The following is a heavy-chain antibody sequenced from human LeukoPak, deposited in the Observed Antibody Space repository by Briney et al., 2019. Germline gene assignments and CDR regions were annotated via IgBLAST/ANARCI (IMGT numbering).Heavy chain of an antibody. CDR3: ARDQAPTYYYDFWSGYIDY. V-gene: IGHV3-7*01. CDR1: GFTFSSYW. J-gene: IGHJ4*02. CDR2: IKQDGSEK. D-gene: IGHD3-3*01. Sequence: GGSLRLSCAASGFTFSSYWMSWVRQAPGKGLEWVANIKQDGSEKYYVDSVKGRFTISRDNAKNSLYLQMNSLRAEDTAVYYCARDQAPTYYYDFWSGYIDYWGQETLVTVSS.